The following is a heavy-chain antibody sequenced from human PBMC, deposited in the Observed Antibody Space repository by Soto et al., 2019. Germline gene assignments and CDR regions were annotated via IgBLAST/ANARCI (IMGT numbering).Heavy chain of an antibody. CDR2: ISGTSSNI. V-gene: IGHV3-11*06. CDR1: GFTFSDYY. CDR3: ARDVQQLASY. J-gene: IGHJ4*02. D-gene: IGHD6-13*01. Sequence: QVHLVESGGGLVKPGGSLRLSCAASGFTFSDYYMSWIRQAPGKGLEWVSYISGTSSNINYADSVKGRFTISRDNAKNSLYLQMNSLRAEDTAVYYCARDVQQLASYWGQGTLVTVSS.